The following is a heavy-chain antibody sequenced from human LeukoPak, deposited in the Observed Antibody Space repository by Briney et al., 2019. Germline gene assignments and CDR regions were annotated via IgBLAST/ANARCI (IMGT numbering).Heavy chain of an antibody. D-gene: IGHD1-20*01. J-gene: IGHJ4*02. Sequence: SETLSLTCAVYGESFSGYYWSWIRQPPGKGLEWIGEINHGGSTKYTPPLTGRVTISVDTSKNQFSLKLTSVTAADTAVYYCARGHNWNLDYWGQGTLVTISS. CDR2: INHGGST. CDR3: ARGHNWNLDY. CDR1: GESFSGYY. V-gene: IGHV4-34*01.